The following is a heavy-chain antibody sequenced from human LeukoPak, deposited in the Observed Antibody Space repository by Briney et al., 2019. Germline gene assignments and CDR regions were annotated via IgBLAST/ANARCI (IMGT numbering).Heavy chain of an antibody. J-gene: IGHJ4*02. CDR1: GGSISSSSYY. V-gene: IGHV4-39*07. CDR3: AREVPAANDY. CDR2: IYYSGST. D-gene: IGHD2-2*01. Sequence: SETLSLTCTVSGGSISSSSYYWGWIRQPPGKGLEWIGGIYYSGSTYYNPSLKSRVTISVDTSKNQFSLKLSSVIAADTAVYYCAREVPAANDYWGQGTLVTVSS.